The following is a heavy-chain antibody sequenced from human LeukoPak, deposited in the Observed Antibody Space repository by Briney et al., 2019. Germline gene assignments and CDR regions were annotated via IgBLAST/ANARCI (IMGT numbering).Heavy chain of an antibody. J-gene: IGHJ4*02. V-gene: IGHV4-30-2*01. CDR1: GGSISSGDYY. CDR3: ARSPVESGGVTLVDY. Sequence: TLSLTCTVSGGSISSGDYYWSWIRQPPGKGLEWIGYIYHSGSTYYNPSLKSRVTISVDRSKNQFSLKLSSVTAADTAVYYCARSPVESGGVTLVDYWGQGTLVTVSS. CDR2: IYHSGST. D-gene: IGHD4-23*01.